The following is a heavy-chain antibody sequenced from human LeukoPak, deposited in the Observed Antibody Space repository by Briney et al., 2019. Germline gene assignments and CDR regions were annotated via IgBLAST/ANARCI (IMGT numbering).Heavy chain of an antibody. CDR3: ARKVTPYYFDY. D-gene: IGHD2-21*02. Sequence: HTGGSLRLSCAASGFTVSSNYMSWVRQAPGKGLEWVSVIYSGGSTYYADSVKGRFAISRDNSKNTLYLQMNSLRAEDTAVYYCARKVTPYYFDYWGQGTLVTVSS. CDR2: IYSGGST. J-gene: IGHJ4*02. CDR1: GFTVSSNY. V-gene: IGHV3-66*01.